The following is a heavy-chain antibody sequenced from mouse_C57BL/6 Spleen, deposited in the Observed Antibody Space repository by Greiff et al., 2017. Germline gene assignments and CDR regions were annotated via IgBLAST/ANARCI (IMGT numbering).Heavy chain of an antibody. D-gene: IGHD1-1*01. J-gene: IGHJ4*01. CDR1: GYTFTSYW. Sequence: QVQLQQPGAELVKPGASVKMSCKASGYTFTSYWITWVKQRPGQGLEWIGEIYPGSGSTNYNEKFKSKATLTVDTSSSTAYMQLGSLTSEDSAVYYCARRGYGSSYDYAMDYWGQGTSVTVSS. CDR2: IYPGSGST. V-gene: IGHV1-55*01. CDR3: ARRGYGSSYDYAMDY.